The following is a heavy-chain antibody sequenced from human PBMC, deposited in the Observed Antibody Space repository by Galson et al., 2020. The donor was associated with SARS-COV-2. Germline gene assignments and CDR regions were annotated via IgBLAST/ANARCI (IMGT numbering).Heavy chain of an antibody. CDR3: AREDGSGYDSAFDY. CDR2: IKQDGSEK. V-gene: IGHV3-7*01. D-gene: IGHD5-12*01. Sequence: GGSLRLSCAASGFTFSGHWMSWVRQAPGKGLEWVANIKQDGSEKHYVDSVKGRFTVSRDNAKNLLYLQMNTLRVDDMAIYYCAREDGSGYDSAFDYWGQGSLVAVSS. CDR1: GFTFSGHW. J-gene: IGHJ4*02.